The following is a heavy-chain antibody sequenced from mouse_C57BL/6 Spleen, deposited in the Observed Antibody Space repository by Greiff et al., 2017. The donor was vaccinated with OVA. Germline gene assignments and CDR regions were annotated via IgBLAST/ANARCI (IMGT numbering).Heavy chain of an antibody. D-gene: IGHD2-4*01. Sequence: EVQLVESGGDLVKPGGSLKLSCAASGFTFSSYGMSWVRQTPDKRLEWVATISSGGSYTYYPDSVKGRFTISRDNAKNTRYLQMSSLKSEDTAMYDCARHGGGLRRDYYAMDYWGRGTSVTVSS. CDR2: ISSGGSYT. J-gene: IGHJ4*01. CDR1: GFTFSSYG. CDR3: ARHGGGLRRDYYAMDY. V-gene: IGHV5-6*01.